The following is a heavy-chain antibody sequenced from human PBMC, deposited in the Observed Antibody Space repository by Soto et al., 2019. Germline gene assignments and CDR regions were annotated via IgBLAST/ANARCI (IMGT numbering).Heavy chain of an antibody. CDR2: ISYDGSNK. J-gene: IGHJ4*02. CDR3: ARDLPVLPFDY. D-gene: IGHD3-10*01. Sequence: PGGSLRLSCAASGFTFSNYWMHWVRQAPGKGLEWVAVISYDGSNKYYADSVKGRFTISRDNSKNTLYLQMNSLRAEDTAVYYCARDLPVLPFDYWGQGTLVTVSS. CDR1: GFTFSNYW. V-gene: IGHV3-30-3*01.